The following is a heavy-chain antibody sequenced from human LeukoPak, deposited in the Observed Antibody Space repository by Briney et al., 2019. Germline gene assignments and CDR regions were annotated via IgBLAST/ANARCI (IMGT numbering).Heavy chain of an antibody. J-gene: IGHJ4*02. V-gene: IGHV3-30-3*01. D-gene: IGHD3-22*01. CDR1: GFTFSTSA. CDR2: VAFDGTNI. Sequence: RTGGSLRLSCAASGFTFSTSAMHWVRQAPGKGLESVTIVAFDGTNIHYIDFVKGRFTISRDNSKNTLYLQMNSLRAEDTAVYYCAKDEDDSSGYYIHFDYWGQGTLVTVSS. CDR3: AKDEDDSSGYYIHFDY.